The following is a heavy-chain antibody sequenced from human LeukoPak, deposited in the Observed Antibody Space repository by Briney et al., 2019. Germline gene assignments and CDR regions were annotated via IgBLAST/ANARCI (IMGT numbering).Heavy chain of an antibody. D-gene: IGHD2-15*01. CDR3: ARGGGYCSGGRCFLDAFNI. J-gene: IGHJ3*02. V-gene: IGHV4-59*01. CDR2: IYNSGS. Sequence: SETLSLTCTVSGGSISAYYWSWIRQSPGKGLEWFGYIYNSGSNYNPSLKRRVTISLDTPRNQFSLKLSSVTAADTAVYFCARGGGYCSGGRCFLDAFNIWGQGTMVTVSS. CDR1: GGSISAYY.